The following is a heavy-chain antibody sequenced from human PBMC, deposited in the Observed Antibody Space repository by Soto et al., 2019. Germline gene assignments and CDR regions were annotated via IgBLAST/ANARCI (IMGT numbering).Heavy chain of an antibody. CDR2: ISSSSSTI. CDR1: GFTFSSYS. Sequence: GGSLRLSCAASGFTFSSYSMNWVRQAPGKGLEWVSYISSSSSTIYYADSVKGRFTISGDNAKNSLYLQMNSLRDGDTAVYYCARQGRKYDSSGYYYDAFDIWGQGTMVTVSS. CDR3: ARQGRKYDSSGYYYDAFDI. V-gene: IGHV3-48*02. J-gene: IGHJ3*02. D-gene: IGHD3-22*01.